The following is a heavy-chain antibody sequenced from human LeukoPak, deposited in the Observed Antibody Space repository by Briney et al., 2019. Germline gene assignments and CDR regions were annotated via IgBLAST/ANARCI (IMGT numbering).Heavy chain of an antibody. Sequence: PSQTLSLTCTVSGGSISSSSYYWGWIRQPPGKGLEWIGSIYYSGSTYYNPSLKSRVTISVDTSKNQFSLKLSSVTAADTAVYYCARRRPLSSSWYTSYYYYMDVWGKGTTVTISS. D-gene: IGHD6-13*01. V-gene: IGHV4-39*07. CDR1: GGSISSSSYY. CDR2: IYYSGST. CDR3: ARRRPLSSSWYTSYYYYMDV. J-gene: IGHJ6*03.